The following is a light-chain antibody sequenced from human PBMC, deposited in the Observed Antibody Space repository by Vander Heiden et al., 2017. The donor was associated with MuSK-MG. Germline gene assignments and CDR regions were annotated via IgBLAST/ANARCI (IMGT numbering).Light chain of an antibody. V-gene: IGLV2-23*02. Sequence: HSALTQPAPVSGSPGQSITISCTGTSSDVGNYNLVSWYQQHPGKAPKLMIYEVSKWPSGVSNRFSGSKSGNTASLTISGLQTEDEAYYYCCSYAGSSWVFGGGTKLTVL. CDR2: EVS. CDR3: CSYAGSSWV. CDR1: SSDVGNYNL. J-gene: IGLJ3*02.